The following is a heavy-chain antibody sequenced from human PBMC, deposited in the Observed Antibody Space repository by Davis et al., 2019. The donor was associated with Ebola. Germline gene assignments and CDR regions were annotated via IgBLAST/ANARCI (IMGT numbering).Heavy chain of an antibody. CDR1: GFTFSSYG. V-gene: IGHV3-33*06. J-gene: IGHJ4*02. CDR3: AKGRILKDGYKSPLLDY. D-gene: IGHD5-24*01. CDR2: IWYDGSNK. Sequence: GESPKISCAASGFTFSSYGMHWVSQAPGKGLEWVAVIWYDGSNKYYADSVKGRFTISRDNSKNTLYLQMNSLRAEDTAVYYCAKGRILKDGYKSPLLDYWGQGTLVTVSS.